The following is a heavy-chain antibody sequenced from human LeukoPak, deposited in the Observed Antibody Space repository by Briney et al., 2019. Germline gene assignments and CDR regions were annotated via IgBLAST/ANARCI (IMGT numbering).Heavy chain of an antibody. CDR2: TKGDGSST. Sequence: GGPLRLSCAASGFTFSSNWMHWVRQAPGKELVWVSRTKGDGSSTSYADSVKGRFTISRDNAKNTLFLQMNSLRAEDTAVYYCVRDGVGAPPFDYWGQGTLVTVSS. CDR3: VRDGVGAPPFDY. J-gene: IGHJ4*02. CDR1: GFTFSSNW. V-gene: IGHV3-74*01. D-gene: IGHD1-26*01.